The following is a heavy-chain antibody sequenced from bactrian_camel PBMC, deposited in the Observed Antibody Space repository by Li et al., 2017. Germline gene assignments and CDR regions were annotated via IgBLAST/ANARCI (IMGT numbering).Heavy chain of an antibody. CDR1: GHPYTSYC. D-gene: IGHD3*01. J-gene: IGHJ4*01. V-gene: IGHV3S53*01. Sequence: QVQLVESGGGSVQAGGSLRLACTTAGHPYTSYCTGWFRQIPGKEREGVAVIGSDGGAMYEDSVKGRFTISKDNANTLYLQMNSLKPEDTAIYYCQAASRWTGCRRWNARSQGTQVTVS. CDR2: IGSDGGA.